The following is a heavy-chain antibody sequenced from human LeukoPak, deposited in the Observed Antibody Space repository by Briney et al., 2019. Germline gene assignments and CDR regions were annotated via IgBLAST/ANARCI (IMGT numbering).Heavy chain of an antibody. CDR1: GGTFSSYA. J-gene: IGHJ5*02. CDR3: AREDYDSSGYTNWFDP. V-gene: IGHV1-69*06. Sequence: GASVKVSCKASGGTFSSYAISWVRQAPGQGPEWMGGIIPIFGTANYAQKFQGRVTITADKSTSTAYMELSSLRSEDTAVYYCAREDYDSSGYTNWFDPWGQGTLVTVSS. D-gene: IGHD3-22*01. CDR2: IIPIFGTA.